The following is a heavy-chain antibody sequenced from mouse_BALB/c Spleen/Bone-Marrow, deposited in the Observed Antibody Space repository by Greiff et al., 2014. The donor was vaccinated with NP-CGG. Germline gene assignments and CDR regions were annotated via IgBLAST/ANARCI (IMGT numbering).Heavy chain of an antibody. CDR3: SRITTATGAMDY. Sequence: QVQLKESGPGLVAPSQSLSITCTVSGCSLTSYGVHWVRQPPGKGLEWLGVIWADGSTNYNSALMSRLSISKDNSKSQVFLKMNSLQTDDTAMYYCSRITTATGAMDYWGQGTSVTVSS. V-gene: IGHV2-9*02. D-gene: IGHD1-2*01. CDR2: IWADGST. J-gene: IGHJ4*01. CDR1: GCSLTSYG.